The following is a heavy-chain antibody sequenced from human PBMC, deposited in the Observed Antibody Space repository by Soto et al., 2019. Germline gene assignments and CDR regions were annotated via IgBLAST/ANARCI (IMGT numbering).Heavy chain of an antibody. J-gene: IGHJ3*01. Sequence: GGSLRLSCEGSGFNVRQFNMIWVSLVPGKGLEWDSSVCGSSSYIYYSDSVKGRFTVSRDNANNLVFLQMNGLRHEDTAMYYCVRVLRGNYGPWGQGTMVTVSS. D-gene: IGHD4-17*01. CDR1: GFNVRQFN. V-gene: IGHV3-21*06. CDR3: VRVLRGNYGP. CDR2: VCGSSSYI.